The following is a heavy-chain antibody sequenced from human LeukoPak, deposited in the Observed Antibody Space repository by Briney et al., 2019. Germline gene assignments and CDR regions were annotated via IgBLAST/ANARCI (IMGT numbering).Heavy chain of an antibody. CDR3: AKDIGGQPSGWFDP. J-gene: IGHJ5*02. D-gene: IGHD3-3*01. CDR1: GFTFSSYA. CDR2: ISYDGSNK. V-gene: IGHV3-30-3*01. Sequence: GGSLRLSCAASGFTFSSYAMHWVRQAPGKGLEWVAVISYDGSNKYYADSVKGRFTISRDNAKNSLYLQMNSLRAEDMALYYCAKDIGGQPSGWFDPWGQGTLVTVSS.